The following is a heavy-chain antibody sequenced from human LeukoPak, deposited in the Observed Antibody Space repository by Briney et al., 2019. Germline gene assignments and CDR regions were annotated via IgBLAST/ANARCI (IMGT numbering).Heavy chain of an antibody. CDR2: ISSSSSYI. D-gene: IGHD5-24*01. CDR3: ARDASRGGYNFVDY. Sequence: VKPGGSLRLSCAASGFTFSSHSMNWVRQAPVKGLEWVSSISSSSSYIYYADSVKGRFTISRDNAKNSLYLQMNSLRAEDTAVYYCARDASRGGYNFVDYWGQGTLVTVSS. CDR1: GFTFSSHS. V-gene: IGHV3-21*01. J-gene: IGHJ4*02.